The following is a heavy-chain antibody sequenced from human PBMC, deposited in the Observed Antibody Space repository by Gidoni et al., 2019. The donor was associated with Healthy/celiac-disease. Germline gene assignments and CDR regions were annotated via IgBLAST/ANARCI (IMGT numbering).Heavy chain of an antibody. J-gene: IGHJ4*02. D-gene: IGHD5-12*01. CDR3: ARDSRDGYTD. V-gene: IGHV3-33*01. CDR1: GFTFSSYG. CDR2: IWYAGSNT. Sequence: QGQLGESGGGVVQPGRALGLPCAESGFTFSSYGMHWFPPAPGNGLEWVAVIWYAGSNTSYAASVKCLFTISRYNSKNTLYLQMTSLSADDTAVYYCARDSRDGYTDWGQGTLVTVSS.